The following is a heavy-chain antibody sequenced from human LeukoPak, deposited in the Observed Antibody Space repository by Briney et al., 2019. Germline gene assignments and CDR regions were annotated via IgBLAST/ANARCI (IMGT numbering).Heavy chain of an antibody. D-gene: IGHD4-17*01. CDR3: ARTALGGGGTRTTVTTVDY. CDR2: IYSGGST. Sequence: GGSLSLSCALSVFSLSSNYMSGVREAPGEGLEWVSGIYSGGSTYYVDSVKGRFTISRDNSNNKLYLQINSLGAEDTAVYYSARTALGGGGTRTTVTTVDYWGQGNLGTVSS. V-gene: IGHV3-53*01. J-gene: IGHJ4*02. CDR1: VFSLSSNY.